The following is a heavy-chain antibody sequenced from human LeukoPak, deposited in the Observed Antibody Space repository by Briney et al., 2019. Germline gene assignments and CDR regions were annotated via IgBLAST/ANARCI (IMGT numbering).Heavy chain of an antibody. J-gene: IGHJ5*02. D-gene: IGHD4-23*01. CDR3: ARDSPHDYGGNSDWFDP. CDR2: IWYDGSKK. CDR1: GFTFSSYG. Sequence: PGGSLRLSCAASGFTFSSYGMHWVRQAPGKGLEWVAVIWYDGSKKLCADSVKGRFTVSRDNSKNTLYLQMNSLRPDDTAVYYCARDSPHDYGGNSDWFDPWGQGTLVAVSS. V-gene: IGHV3-33*01.